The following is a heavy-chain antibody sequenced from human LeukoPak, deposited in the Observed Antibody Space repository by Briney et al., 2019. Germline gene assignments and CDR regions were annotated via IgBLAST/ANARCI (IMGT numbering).Heavy chain of an antibody. D-gene: IGHD3-10*01. V-gene: IGHV1-2*02. CDR2: INPNSGGT. Sequence: ASVKVSCKASGYTFTGYYMHWVRQAPGQGLEWMGWINPNSGGTNYAQKFQGRVTMTRDTSISTAYMELSRLKSDDTAVYYCARVETYYYGSGSGRKGFDPWGQGTLVTVSS. CDR3: ARVETYYYGSGSGRKGFDP. J-gene: IGHJ5*02. CDR1: GYTFTGYY.